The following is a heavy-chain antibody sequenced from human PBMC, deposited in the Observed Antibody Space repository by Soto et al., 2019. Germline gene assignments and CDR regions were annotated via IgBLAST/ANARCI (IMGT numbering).Heavy chain of an antibody. J-gene: IGHJ3*02. CDR1: GFTFSSYA. Sequence: EVQLVESGGGLVQPGGSLRLSCAASGFTFSSYAMHWVRQAPGKGLEYVSAISSNGGSTYYANSVKGRFTISRDNSKNTLYLQMGSLRAEDMAVYYCARERHGSIAARRMDAFDIWGQGTMVTVSS. D-gene: IGHD6-6*01. CDR3: ARERHGSIAARRMDAFDI. V-gene: IGHV3-64*01. CDR2: ISSNGGST.